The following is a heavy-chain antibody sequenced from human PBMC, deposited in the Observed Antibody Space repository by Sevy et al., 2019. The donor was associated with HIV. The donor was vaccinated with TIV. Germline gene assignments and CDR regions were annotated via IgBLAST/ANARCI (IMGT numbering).Heavy chain of an antibody. J-gene: IGHJ4*01. V-gene: IGHV1-18*01. Sequence: ASVKVSCKASGYTFTSYGISWVRQAPGQGLEWMGWISAYNGNTNYAQKLQGRVTMTTDTSTSTAYMELRSLRSDDTAVYYCARDQPTDFYYDSSGYYQNTVFDYWGHGTLVTVSS. CDR3: ARDQPTDFYYDSSGYYQNTVFDY. D-gene: IGHD3-22*01. CDR1: GYTFTSYG. CDR2: ISAYNGNT.